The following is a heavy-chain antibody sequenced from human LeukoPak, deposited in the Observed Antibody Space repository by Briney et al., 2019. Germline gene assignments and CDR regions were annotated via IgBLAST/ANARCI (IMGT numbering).Heavy chain of an antibody. CDR1: GFTFDDYA. V-gene: IGHV3-9*01. CDR3: ARGSSGSYLAAFDI. D-gene: IGHD1-26*01. Sequence: GGSLRLSCAASGFTFDDYAMHWVRQAPGKGLEWVSGISWNSGSIGYADSVKGRFTISRDNAKNSLYLQMNSLRSDDTAVYYCARGSSGSYLAAFDIWGQGTMVTVSS. J-gene: IGHJ3*02. CDR2: ISWNSGSI.